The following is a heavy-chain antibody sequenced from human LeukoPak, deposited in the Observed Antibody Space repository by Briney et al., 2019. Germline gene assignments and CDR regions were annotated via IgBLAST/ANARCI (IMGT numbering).Heavy chain of an antibody. Sequence: SETLSLTCAVYGGSFSGYYWSWIRQPPGKGLEWIGEINHSGSTNYNPSLKSRVTISVDTSKNQFSLKLSSVTAADTAVYYCAGHGDSSSWYGDNDYYYYYYMDVWGKGTTVTISS. D-gene: IGHD6-13*01. CDR1: GGSFSGYY. V-gene: IGHV4-34*01. CDR3: AGHGDSSSWYGDNDYYYYYYMDV. J-gene: IGHJ6*03. CDR2: INHSGST.